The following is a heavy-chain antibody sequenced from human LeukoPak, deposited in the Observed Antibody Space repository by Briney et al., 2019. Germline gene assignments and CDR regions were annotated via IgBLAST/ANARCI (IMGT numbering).Heavy chain of an antibody. CDR2: ISYDGSNK. CDR3: ATDRKVGTWDPRFDY. CDR1: GFTFSSYA. Sequence: GGSLRLSCAASGFTFSSYAMHWVRQAPGKGLEWVAVISYDGSNKYYADSVKGRFTISRDNSKNTLYLQMNSLRAEDTAVYYCATDRKVGTWDPRFDYWGQGTLVTVSS. V-gene: IGHV3-30*01. J-gene: IGHJ4*02. D-gene: IGHD4-23*01.